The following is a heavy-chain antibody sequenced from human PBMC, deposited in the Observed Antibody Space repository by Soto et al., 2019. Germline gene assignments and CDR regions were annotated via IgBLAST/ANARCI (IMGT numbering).Heavy chain of an antibody. D-gene: IGHD2-15*01. J-gene: IGHJ5*02. CDR1: GGSISSSSYY. Sequence: SETLSLTCTVSGGSISSSSYYWGWIRQPPGKGLEWIGSIYYSGSTYYNPSLKSRVTISVDTSKNQFSLKLSSVTAADTAVYYCARHVDCSGGSCYGGWFDPWGQGTLVTVPS. CDR2: IYYSGST. V-gene: IGHV4-39*01. CDR3: ARHVDCSGGSCYGGWFDP.